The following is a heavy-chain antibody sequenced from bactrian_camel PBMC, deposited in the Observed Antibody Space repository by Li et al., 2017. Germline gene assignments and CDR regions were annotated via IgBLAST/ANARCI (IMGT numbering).Heavy chain of an antibody. Sequence: VQLVESGGGSVQSGGSLRLSCKLSGDTDSVNCMSWLRQAPGKERERVAQIYPRGATTWYGDSVKGRFTISQDSAENTVYLQMNNLRPDDTAIYYCAADRVPRYTYCSGSVDRWWGRGTQVTVS. CDR2: IYPRGATT. J-gene: IGHJ4*01. D-gene: IGHD3*01. CDR1: GDTDSVNC. CDR3: AADRVPRYTYCSGSVDRW. V-gene: IGHV3S40*01.